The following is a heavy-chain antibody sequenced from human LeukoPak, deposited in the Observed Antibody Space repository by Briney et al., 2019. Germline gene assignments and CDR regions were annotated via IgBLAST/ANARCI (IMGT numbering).Heavy chain of an antibody. Sequence: GGSLRLSCTASGFTFSSHSMSWVRQATGKGLEWVANIKQDGSEKYYVDSVKGRFTISRDNAKNSLYLQMNSLRAEDTAVYYCARGSGWYFYWGQGTLVTVSS. CDR3: ARGSGWYFY. D-gene: IGHD6-19*01. CDR2: IKQDGSEK. V-gene: IGHV3-7*01. CDR1: GFTFSSHS. J-gene: IGHJ4*02.